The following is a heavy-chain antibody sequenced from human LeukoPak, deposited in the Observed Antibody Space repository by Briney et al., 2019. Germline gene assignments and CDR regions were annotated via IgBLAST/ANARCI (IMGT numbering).Heavy chain of an antibody. CDR1: GYSISSGFY. Sequence: SETLSLTCSVSGYSISSGFYWGWIRQSPGKGLEWLGTFYHSGSTHYNPALKSRVTISVDTSKNQFSLRLSSVTVADTAVYYCARGSYSDYVINYWGQGILVTVS. CDR2: FYHSGST. D-gene: IGHD4-11*01. V-gene: IGHV4-38-2*02. J-gene: IGHJ4*02. CDR3: ARGSYSDYVINY.